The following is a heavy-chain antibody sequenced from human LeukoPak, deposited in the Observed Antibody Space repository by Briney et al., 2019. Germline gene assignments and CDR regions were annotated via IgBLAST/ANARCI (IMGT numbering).Heavy chain of an antibody. V-gene: IGHV3-15*01. Sequence: GGSLRLSCAASGFTFSNAWMSWVRQAPGKGLEWVGRIKSNPDGGTTDYAAPVKGRFTISRGDSKNTLYVQMNSLKTEDTAVYYCTTDDSSSGWRIFDNWGQGTLVTVSS. CDR2: IKSNPDGGTT. D-gene: IGHD6-19*01. CDR3: TTDDSSSGWRIFDN. J-gene: IGHJ4*02. CDR1: GFTFSNAW.